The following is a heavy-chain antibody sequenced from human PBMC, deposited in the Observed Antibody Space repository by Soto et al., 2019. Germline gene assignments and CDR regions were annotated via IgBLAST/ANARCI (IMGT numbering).Heavy chain of an antibody. V-gene: IGHV1-2*02. CDR1: GYTFTGYY. Sequence: WASVKVSCKASGYTFTGYYMHWVRQAPGQGLEWMGWINPNSGGTNYAQKFQGRVTMTRDTSISTAYMELSRLRSDDTAVYYCAVLKHCSSTSCLRWFDPWGQGTLVTVSS. CDR2: INPNSGGT. J-gene: IGHJ5*02. D-gene: IGHD2-2*01. CDR3: AVLKHCSSTSCLRWFDP.